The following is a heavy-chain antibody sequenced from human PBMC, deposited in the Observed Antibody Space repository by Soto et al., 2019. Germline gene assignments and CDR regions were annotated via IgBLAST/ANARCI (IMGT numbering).Heavy chain of an antibody. J-gene: IGHJ5*02. CDR3: ARDVTATILLVGHTNWFDP. CDR1: GDSISSYY. V-gene: IGHV4-59*01. CDR2: IYHSGST. Sequence: PSDTLSLTCTVSGDSISSYYWTWIRQPPGKGLEWIGDIYHSGSTNYNPPLRSRVTISVDTSKNQFSLRLSSVTAADTAVYYCARDVTATILLVGHTNWFDPWGHVTLVTVSA. D-gene: IGHD2-21*02.